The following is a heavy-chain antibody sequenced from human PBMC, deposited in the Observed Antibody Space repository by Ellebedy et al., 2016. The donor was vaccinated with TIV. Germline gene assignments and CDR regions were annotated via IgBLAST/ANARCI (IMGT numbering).Heavy chain of an antibody. CDR3: VRARVARQTLLPAYVDH. J-gene: IGHJ4*02. V-gene: IGHV3-23*01. D-gene: IGHD3-3*01. CDR2: ISCSGGST. CDR1: GFTFSNYA. Sequence: GESLKISCAASGFTFSNYAMSWARQAPGKGLEWVSSISCSGGSTYYADSVKGRFPISRDNAKNALYLQTHSLSAGDTGVYYCVRARVARQTLLPAYVDHWGQGTLVTVSP.